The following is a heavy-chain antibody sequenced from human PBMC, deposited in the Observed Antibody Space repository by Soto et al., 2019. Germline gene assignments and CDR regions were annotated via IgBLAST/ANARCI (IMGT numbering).Heavy chain of an antibody. D-gene: IGHD3-22*01. CDR3: ARDHYSDIKGSQPDS. CDR1: GFTFWNYG. CDR2: IWDDGSNK. Sequence: ALRLACAASGFTFWNYGMDWVRQAPGKGLEWGAVIWDDGSNKYYADSVKGRFTIPRYNSKNTVYLQMDRLSAEDTAVYYCARDHYSDIKGSQPDSWGQGTLVTVSS. V-gene: IGHV3-33*01. J-gene: IGHJ5*01.